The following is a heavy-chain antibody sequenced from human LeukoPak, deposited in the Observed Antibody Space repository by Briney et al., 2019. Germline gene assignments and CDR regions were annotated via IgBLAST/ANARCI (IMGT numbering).Heavy chain of an antibody. V-gene: IGHV3-23*01. CDR1: GFTFSSYA. CDR2: ISGSGGST. J-gene: IGHJ4*02. Sequence: GGSLRLSCAASGFTFSSYAMSWVRQAPGKGLEWVSAISGSGGSTYYADSVKGRFTISRDNSKNTLYLQMNGLRAEDTAVYYCAKDYSYGHYYFDYWGQGTLVTVSS. D-gene: IGHD5-18*01. CDR3: AKDYSYGHYYFDY.